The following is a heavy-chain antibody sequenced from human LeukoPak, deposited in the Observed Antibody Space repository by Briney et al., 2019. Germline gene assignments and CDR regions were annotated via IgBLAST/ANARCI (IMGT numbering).Heavy chain of an antibody. V-gene: IGHV3-21*01. CDR2: ITSSSTYI. CDR1: GFTFSSYN. Sequence: GGSLRLSCAASGFTFSSYNMNWVRQAPGKGLEWVSSITSSSTYIYYADSVKGRFTISRDNAKNSLYLQMNSLRVEDTAVYYCARSGLSRFGFWGQGTLVTVSS. CDR3: ARSGLSRFGF. J-gene: IGHJ4*02. D-gene: IGHD2/OR15-2a*01.